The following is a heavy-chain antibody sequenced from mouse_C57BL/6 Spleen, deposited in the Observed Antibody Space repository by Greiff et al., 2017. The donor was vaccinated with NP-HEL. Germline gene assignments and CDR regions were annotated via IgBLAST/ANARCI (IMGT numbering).Heavy chain of an antibody. V-gene: IGHV1-82*01. CDR2: IYPGDGDT. D-gene: IGHD1-1*01. J-gene: IGHJ1*03. Sequence: VQLQQSGPELVKPGASVKISCKASGYAFSSSWMNWVKQRPGKGLEWIGRIYPGDGDTNYNGKFKGKATLTADKSSSTAYMQLSSLTSEDSAVYFCARSLYYYAYWYFDVWGTGTTVTVSS. CDR3: ARSLYYYAYWYFDV. CDR1: GYAFSSSW.